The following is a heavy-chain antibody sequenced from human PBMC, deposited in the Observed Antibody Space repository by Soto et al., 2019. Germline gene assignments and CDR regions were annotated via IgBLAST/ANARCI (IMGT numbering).Heavy chain of an antibody. CDR1: GFTFSSYW. CDR3: AREELLGFGELPAKFDY. V-gene: IGHV3-74*01. CDR2: INSDGSST. J-gene: IGHJ4*02. D-gene: IGHD3-10*01. Sequence: GGSLRLSCAASGFTFSSYWMHWVRQAPGKGLVWVSRINSDGSSTSYADSVKGRFTISRDNAKNTLYLQMNSLRAEDTALYYCAREELLGFGELPAKFDYWGQGTLVTVSS.